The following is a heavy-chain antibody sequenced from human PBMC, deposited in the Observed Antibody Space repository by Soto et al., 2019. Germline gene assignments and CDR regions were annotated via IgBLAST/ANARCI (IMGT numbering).Heavy chain of an antibody. CDR1: GFTFSNAW. CDR3: TTGAGYYDILTGYYNRRYFDY. D-gene: IGHD3-9*01. Sequence: EVQLVESGGGLVKPGGSLRLSCAASGFTFSNAWMNWVRQAPGKGLEWVGRIKSKTDGGTTDYAAPVKGRFTISRDDSKNTLYLQMNSLKTEDTAVYYCTTGAGYYDILTGYYNRRYFDYWGQGTLVTVSS. CDR2: IKSKTDGGTT. V-gene: IGHV3-15*07. J-gene: IGHJ4*02.